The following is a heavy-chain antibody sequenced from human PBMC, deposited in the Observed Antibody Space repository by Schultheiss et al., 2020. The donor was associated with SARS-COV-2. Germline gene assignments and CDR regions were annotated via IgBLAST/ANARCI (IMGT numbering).Heavy chain of an antibody. D-gene: IGHD3-16*01. CDR1: GGSFSDYY. CDR2: INHSGST. CDR3: ASLKSIGAFLQH. V-gene: IGHV4-34*01. Sequence: SETLSLTCAVYGGSFSDYYWNWIRQPSGKWLEWIGEINHSGSTNYNPSHKSRVTISVDTSKNQFSLKLSSLTAADTAVYYCASLKSIGAFLQHWGQGTLVSVST. J-gene: IGHJ1*01.